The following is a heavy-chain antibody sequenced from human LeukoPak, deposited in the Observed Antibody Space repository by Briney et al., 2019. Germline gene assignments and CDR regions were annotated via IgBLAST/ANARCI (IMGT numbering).Heavy chain of an antibody. CDR1: GFTFSSYW. D-gene: IGHD4-17*01. J-gene: IGHJ6*02. CDR3: AREGYGDYHDYGMDV. Sequence: GGSLRLSCAASGFTFSSYWMSWVRQAPGKGLEWVANIKQDRSEKYYVDSVKGRFTISRDNAKNSLYLQMNSLRAEDTAVYYCAREGYGDYHDYGMDVWGQGTTVTVSS. CDR2: IKQDRSEK. V-gene: IGHV3-7*01.